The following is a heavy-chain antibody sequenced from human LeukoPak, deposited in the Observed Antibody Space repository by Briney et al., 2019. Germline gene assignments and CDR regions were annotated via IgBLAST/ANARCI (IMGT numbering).Heavy chain of an antibody. CDR1: GITLSNYR. J-gene: IGHJ4*02. Sequence: GLSLRLSCAVSGITLSNYRMSWVRQAPGKGLEWVAGLSGSGGGTNYADSVQGRFTISRDNPKNTLYLQINSLSAEDSAVYFCAKRGVVIRVFLVGFHKEAYYFDSWGQGALITVSS. CDR2: LSGSGGGT. CDR3: AKRGVVIRVFLVGFHKEAYYFDS. V-gene: IGHV3-23*01. D-gene: IGHD3-10*01.